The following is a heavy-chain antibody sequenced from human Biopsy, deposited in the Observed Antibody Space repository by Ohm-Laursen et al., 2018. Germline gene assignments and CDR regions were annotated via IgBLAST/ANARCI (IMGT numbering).Heavy chain of an antibody. CDR2: ISPKSGDT. CDR1: GYPFITYG. D-gene: IGHD6-19*01. J-gene: IGHJ4*02. CDR3: ALQSVAQMKNFDY. Sequence: SVKVSCKTSGYPFITYGISWVRQAPGQGLGWMGWISPKSGDTNYAHKFQGNITMTRDTSMSTAYMEMSRLRCDDTAVYYCALQSVAQMKNFDYWGQGTLVTVSS. V-gene: IGHV1-18*01.